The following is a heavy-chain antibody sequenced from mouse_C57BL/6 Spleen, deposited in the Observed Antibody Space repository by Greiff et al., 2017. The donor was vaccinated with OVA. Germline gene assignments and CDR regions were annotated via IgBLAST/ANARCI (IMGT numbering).Heavy chain of an antibody. Sequence: EVKLVESGGGLVQPGGSMKLSCVASGFTFSNYWMNWVRQSPEKGLEWVAQIRLKSDNYATHYAESVKGRFTISRDDSKSSVYLQMNNLRAEDTGIYYCTDGSSSLAYWGQGTLVTVSA. V-gene: IGHV6-3*01. D-gene: IGHD1-1*01. CDR2: IRLKSDNYAT. J-gene: IGHJ3*01. CDR3: TDGSSSLAY. CDR1: GFTFSNYW.